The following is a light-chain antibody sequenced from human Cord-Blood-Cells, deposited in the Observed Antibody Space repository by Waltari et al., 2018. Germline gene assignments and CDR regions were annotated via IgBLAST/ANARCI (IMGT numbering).Light chain of an antibody. CDR3: QQRSNWPRT. CDR1: QSVSSY. CDR2: DAA. J-gene: IGKJ2*01. V-gene: IGKV3-11*01. Sequence: EIVLTQSPATLSLSPGERATLSCRASQSVSSYLAWYQQKTGQAPRLLIYDAANTATGIPARFSGSGSGTDFTLTISSLEPEDFAVYYCQQRSNWPRTFGQGTKLESK.